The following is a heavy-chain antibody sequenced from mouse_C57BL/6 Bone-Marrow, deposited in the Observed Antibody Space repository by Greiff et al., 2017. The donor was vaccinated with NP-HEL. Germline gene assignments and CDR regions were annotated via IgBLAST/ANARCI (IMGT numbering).Heavy chain of an antibody. CDR1: GYTFTSYW. J-gene: IGHJ3*01. D-gene: IGHD2-4*01. V-gene: IGHV1-74*01. CDR2: IHPSDSDT. Sequence: QVQLQQPGAELVKPGASVKVSCKASGYTFTSYWMHWVKQRPGQGLEWIGRIHPSDSDTNYNQKFKGKATLTVDKSSSTAYMQLSSLTSEDSAVYYCASLSTMITSSWFAYWGQGTPVTVSA. CDR3: ASLSTMITSSWFAY.